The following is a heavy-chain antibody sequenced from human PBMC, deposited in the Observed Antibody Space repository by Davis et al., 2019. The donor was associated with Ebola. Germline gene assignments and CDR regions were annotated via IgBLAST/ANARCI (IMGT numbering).Heavy chain of an antibody. Sequence: GESLKIPCKGSGYSFTSYWISWVRQMPGKGPEWLGRIDPSDSYTNDSPSFQGHVPISAAKSISTAYLQWSSLKASDTAMYYCASPLGNGGGYWGQGTLVTVSS. V-gene: IGHV5-10-1*01. CDR2: IDPSDSYT. D-gene: IGHD3-16*01. CDR1: GYSFTSYW. CDR3: ASPLGNGGGY. J-gene: IGHJ4*02.